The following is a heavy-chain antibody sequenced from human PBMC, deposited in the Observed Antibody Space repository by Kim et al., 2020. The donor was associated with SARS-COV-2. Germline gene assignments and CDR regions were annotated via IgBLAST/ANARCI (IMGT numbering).Heavy chain of an antibody. CDR2: ISAYNGNT. Sequence: ASVKVSCKASGYTFTSYGISWVRQAPGQGLEWMGWISAYNGNTNYAQKLQGRVTMTTDTSTSTAYMELRSLRSDDTAVYYCARDRLIAAQNWFDPWGQGTLVTVSS. CDR1: GYTFTSYG. V-gene: IGHV1-18*04. CDR3: ARDRLIAAQNWFDP. D-gene: IGHD6-6*01. J-gene: IGHJ5*02.